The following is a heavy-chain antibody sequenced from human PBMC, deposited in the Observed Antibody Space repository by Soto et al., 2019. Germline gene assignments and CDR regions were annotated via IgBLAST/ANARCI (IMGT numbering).Heavy chain of an antibody. Sequence: SETLSLTCAVSGGSISSSNWWGWVRQPPGKGLEWIGEIYHSGSTNYNPSLKSRVTISVDKSKNQFSLKLSSVTTADTAVYYCASDRVSSSSSQSYFDYWGQGTLVTVSS. D-gene: IGHD6-6*01. CDR1: GGSISSSNW. V-gene: IGHV4-4*02. CDR2: IYHSGST. CDR3: ASDRVSSSSSQSYFDY. J-gene: IGHJ4*02.